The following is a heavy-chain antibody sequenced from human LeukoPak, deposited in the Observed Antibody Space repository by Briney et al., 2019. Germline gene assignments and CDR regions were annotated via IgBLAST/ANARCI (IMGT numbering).Heavy chain of an antibody. CDR1: GYSFSNYW. CDR2: IYPGDSDA. V-gene: IGHV5-51*01. Sequence: HGESLRISXKGSGYSFSNYWIAWVRQMPGTGLEWMGIIYPGDSDAIYSPSFQGQVTISADKSISTAYLQWRSLTASATAIYFCARQAVVASSLYYYFLDVWGTGTPVTVSS. D-gene: IGHD2-15*01. J-gene: IGHJ6*03. CDR3: ARQAVVASSLYYYFLDV.